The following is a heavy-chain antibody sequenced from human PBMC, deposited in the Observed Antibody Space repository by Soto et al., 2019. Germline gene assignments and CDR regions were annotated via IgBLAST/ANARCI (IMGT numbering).Heavy chain of an antibody. V-gene: IGHV4-34*01. CDR2: INHSGST. J-gene: IGHJ5*02. Sequence: SETLSLTCAVYGGSFSGYYWSWIRQPPGKGLEWIGEINHSGSTNYNPSLKSRVTISVDTSKNQFSLKLSSVTAADTAVYYCARGLSMARGVIEKDNWFDPWGQGTLVTVSS. D-gene: IGHD3-10*01. CDR3: ARGLSMARGVIEKDNWFDP. CDR1: GGSFSGYY.